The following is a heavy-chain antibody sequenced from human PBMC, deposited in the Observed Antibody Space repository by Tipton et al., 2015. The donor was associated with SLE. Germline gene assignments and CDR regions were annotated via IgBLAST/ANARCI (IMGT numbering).Heavy chain of an antibody. Sequence: LRLSCTVSGGSISNFYWSWIRQPPGKGLEWVGSLYHRGSTYYNPSLKSRVTISTDTSKNEIYLKLTSVTATDTAVYFCARDPYDSTWRNGWFDPWGQGTLVTVSS. CDR3: ARDPYDSTWRNGWFDP. D-gene: IGHD6-13*01. J-gene: IGHJ5*02. CDR1: GGSISNFY. V-gene: IGHV4-38-2*02. CDR2: LYHRGST.